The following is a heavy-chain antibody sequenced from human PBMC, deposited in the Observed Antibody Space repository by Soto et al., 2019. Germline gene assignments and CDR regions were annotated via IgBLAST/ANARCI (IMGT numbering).Heavy chain of an antibody. CDR3: ATDRSATQWELHDAFDI. CDR1: GYTLTELS. V-gene: IGHV1-24*01. Sequence: ASVKVSCKVSGYTLTELSMHWVRQAPGKGLEWMGGFDPEDGETIYAQKFQGRVTMTEDTSTDTAYMELSSLRSEDTAVYYCATDRSATQWELHDAFDIWGQGTMVTVSS. J-gene: IGHJ3*02. D-gene: IGHD1-26*01. CDR2: FDPEDGET.